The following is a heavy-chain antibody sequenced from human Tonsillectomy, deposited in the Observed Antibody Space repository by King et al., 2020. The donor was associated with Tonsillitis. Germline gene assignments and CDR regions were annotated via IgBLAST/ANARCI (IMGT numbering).Heavy chain of an antibody. J-gene: IGHJ4*02. V-gene: IGHV4-61*02. CDR2: IYSSGTT. CDR1: GDSISSDSYS. Sequence: VQLQESGPRLVKPSQPLSLTCTVSGDSISSDSYSWSWIRRPAGEGLEWIGRIYSSGTTVYNPSLVIRVTLSVDTSKNQFSLKLSSVTAADTAVYYCARDLSRGGWSPLGYWGQGTLVTVSS. D-gene: IGHD6-19*01. CDR3: ARDLSRGGWSPLGY.